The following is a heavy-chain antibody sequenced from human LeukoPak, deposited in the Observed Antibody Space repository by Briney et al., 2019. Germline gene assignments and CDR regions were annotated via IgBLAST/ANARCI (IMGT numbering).Heavy chain of an antibody. Sequence: ASVKVSCKASGGTFSSYAISWVRQAPGQGLEWMGRIIPILEIGKNAQKFQGRVTITADKSTSTAYMELSSLRSEDTAVYYCARDEDSSSWYGAYWGQGTLVTVSS. D-gene: IGHD6-13*01. CDR2: IIPILEIG. V-gene: IGHV1-69*04. CDR1: GGTFSSYA. J-gene: IGHJ4*02. CDR3: ARDEDSSSWYGAY.